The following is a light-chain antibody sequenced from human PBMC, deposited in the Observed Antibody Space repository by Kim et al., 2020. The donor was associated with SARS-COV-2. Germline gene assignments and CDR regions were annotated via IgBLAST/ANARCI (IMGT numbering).Light chain of an antibody. CDR3: QQYNRWRT. V-gene: IGKV3-15*01. Sequence: VSPGERDTLSCRASQSVTTKLAWYQQKPGQAPRLLIYDASARATGVPARFSGRGSGTEFTLTISSLQSEDFAVYYCQQYNRWRTFGQGTKVDIK. CDR2: DAS. J-gene: IGKJ1*01. CDR1: QSVTTK.